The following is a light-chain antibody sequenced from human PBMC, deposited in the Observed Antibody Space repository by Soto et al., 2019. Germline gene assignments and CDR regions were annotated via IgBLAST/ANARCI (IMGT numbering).Light chain of an antibody. V-gene: IGKV3-15*01. CDR2: GAS. J-gene: IGKJ1*01. CDR1: QSVSSR. Sequence: EIVMTQSPATLSVSLGERATLSCRASQSVSSRLAWYQQKPGQAPRLLIYGASTRATGIPPRFSGRGSGTEFTFTISSLQSEDFAVYYGQQYTTSPWTFGRGTKVDIK. CDR3: QQYTTSPWT.